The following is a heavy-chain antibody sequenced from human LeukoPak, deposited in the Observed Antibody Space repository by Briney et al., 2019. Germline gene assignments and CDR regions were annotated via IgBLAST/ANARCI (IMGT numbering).Heavy chain of an antibody. CDR2: IIPILGIA. CDR1: GGTFSSYA. V-gene: IGHV1-69*04. Sequence: GASVKVSCKASGGTFSSYAISWVRQAPGQGLEWMGRIIPILGIANYAQKFQGRVTMTRDTSISTAYMELSRLRSDDTAVYYCARGGVGTGYYFDYWGQGTLVTVSS. J-gene: IGHJ4*02. CDR3: ARGGVGTGYYFDY. D-gene: IGHD3/OR15-3a*01.